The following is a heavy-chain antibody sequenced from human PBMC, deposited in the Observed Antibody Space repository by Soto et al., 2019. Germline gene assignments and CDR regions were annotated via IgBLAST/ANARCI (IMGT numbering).Heavy chain of an antibody. J-gene: IGHJ5*02. CDR3: AKDAQRETYYDFWSGYLAQNNWFDP. Sequence: WGSLRLSCAASGFTFVSYAISCVRHSPLKGREWVSAISGSGGSTYYADSVKGRFTISRDNSKNTLYLQMNSLRAEDTAVYYCAKDAQRETYYDFWSGYLAQNNWFDPWGQGTLVTVLL. V-gene: IGHV3-23*01. D-gene: IGHD3-3*01. CDR1: GFTFVSYA. CDR2: ISGSGGST.